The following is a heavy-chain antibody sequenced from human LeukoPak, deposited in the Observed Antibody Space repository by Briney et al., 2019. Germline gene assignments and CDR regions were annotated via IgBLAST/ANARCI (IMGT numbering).Heavy chain of an antibody. V-gene: IGHV4-59*01. J-gene: IGHJ4*02. D-gene: IGHD2-21*01. CDR1: GGSISGYY. Sequence: PSETLSLTCIVSGGSISGYYWSWIRQPPGKGLEWIGSIYYSGSTDYNPSLKSRVIISVDTSKNQFSLSLISVTAADTAVYYCAKALHICFDYWGQGTLVTVSS. CDR2: IYYSGST. CDR3: AKALHICFDY.